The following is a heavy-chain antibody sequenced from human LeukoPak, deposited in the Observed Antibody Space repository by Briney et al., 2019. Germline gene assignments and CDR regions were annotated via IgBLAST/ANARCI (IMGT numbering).Heavy chain of an antibody. D-gene: IGHD3-22*01. V-gene: IGHV3-48*01. CDR3: ARDLGQYYDTSDNWFDP. J-gene: IGHJ5*02. CDR1: GFTFSTYS. CDR2: ISSSSTTI. Sequence: GGSLRLSCTASGFTFSTYSMNWVRQAPGKGLEWVSYISSSSTTIYYADSVRGRFTISRDNAKNSLYLQMNSLRAEDTAVYYCARDLGQYYDTSDNWFDPWGQGTLVTVSS.